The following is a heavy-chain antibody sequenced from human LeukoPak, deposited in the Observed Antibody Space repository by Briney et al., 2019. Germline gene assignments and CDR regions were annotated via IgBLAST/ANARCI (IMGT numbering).Heavy chain of an antibody. CDR3: ARFGAAPRARAFDI. CDR2: IYTSGST. CDR1: GGSISSGSYY. Sequence: SQTLSLTCTVSGGSISSGSYYWSWIRQPAGKGLEWIGRIYTSGSTNYNPSLKSRVTISVDTSKNQFSLKLSSVTAADTVVYYCARFGAAPRARAFDIWGQGTMVTVSS. J-gene: IGHJ3*02. D-gene: IGHD3-16*01. V-gene: IGHV4-61*02.